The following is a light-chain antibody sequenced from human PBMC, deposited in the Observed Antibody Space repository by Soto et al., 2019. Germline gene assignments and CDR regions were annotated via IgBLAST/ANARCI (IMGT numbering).Light chain of an antibody. V-gene: IGLV2-23*02. CDR1: SSDVGSYNV. J-gene: IGLJ1*01. Sequence: QSALTQPASVSGSPGQSITISCTGTSSDVGSYNVVSWYQQYPGKAPKLMIYEVSKRPSGVSDRFSGSKSGNTASLTISGLQAEDEADYYCCSYAGGSTVFGTGTKLTVL. CDR2: EVS. CDR3: CSYAGGSTV.